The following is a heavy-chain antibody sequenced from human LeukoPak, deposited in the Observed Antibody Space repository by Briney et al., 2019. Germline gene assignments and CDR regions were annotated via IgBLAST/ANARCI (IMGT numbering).Heavy chain of an antibody. J-gene: IGHJ4*02. Sequence: GGSLRLSCAASGFTFGSPWMHWVRQAPGKGLVWVSRINSDGSATAYADSVKGRFTISRDNAENTLYLQMNSLRAEDTAVYYCARGTAGYHSSYFDYWGQETLVTVSS. V-gene: IGHV3-74*01. CDR2: INSDGSAT. CDR3: ARGTAGYHSSYFDY. D-gene: IGHD3-16*02. CDR1: GFTFGSPW.